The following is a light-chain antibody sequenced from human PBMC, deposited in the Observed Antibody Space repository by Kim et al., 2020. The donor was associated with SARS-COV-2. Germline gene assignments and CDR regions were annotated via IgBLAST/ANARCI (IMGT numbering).Light chain of an antibody. CDR2: DAS. CDR1: QSISNW. CDR3: QQYDNYSPWT. V-gene: IGKV1-5*01. J-gene: IGKJ1*01. Sequence: DVQMTQSPSTLSASVGDRVTITCRASQSISNWLAWYQQKPGKAPKLLIYDASSLESGVPSRFSGSGSATEFTLTISSLQPDDFATYYCQQYDNYSPWTFGQGTKVDIK.